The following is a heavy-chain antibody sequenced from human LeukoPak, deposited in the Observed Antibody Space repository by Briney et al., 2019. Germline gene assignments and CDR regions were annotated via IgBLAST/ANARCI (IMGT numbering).Heavy chain of an antibody. CDR2: IYHSGST. CDR1: GGSISSGGYS. D-gene: IGHD6-6*01. Sequence: SETLSLTCAVSGGSISSGGYSWSWIGQPPGKGLEWIGYIYHSGSTYYNPSLKSRVTISVDRSKNQFSLKLSSVTAADTAVYYCAKQEYSSSGYWFDPWGQGTLVTVSS. CDR3: AKQEYSSSGYWFDP. J-gene: IGHJ5*02. V-gene: IGHV4-30-2*01.